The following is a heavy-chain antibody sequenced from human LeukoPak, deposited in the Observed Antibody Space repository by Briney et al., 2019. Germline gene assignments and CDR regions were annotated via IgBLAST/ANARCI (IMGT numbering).Heavy chain of an antibody. CDR3: ARLSSGYYPPFDY. V-gene: IGHV4-59*08. D-gene: IGHD3-22*01. Sequence: PSETLSLTCTVSGGSISGYYWNRIRQPPGKGLEWIAYISYSGSTSYNPSLKSRVTISVDTSNNQFSLELTSVTAADTAVYYCARLSSGYYPPFDYWGQGTLVTVSS. CDR1: GGSISGYY. CDR2: ISYSGST. J-gene: IGHJ4*02.